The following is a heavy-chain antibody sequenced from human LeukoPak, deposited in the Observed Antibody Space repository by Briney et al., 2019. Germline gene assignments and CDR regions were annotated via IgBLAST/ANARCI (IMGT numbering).Heavy chain of an antibody. D-gene: IGHD3-16*01. CDR1: GYTFTSYY. J-gene: IGHJ6*03. CDR3: ARAEKNGGWGPRQSIYYYYYYMDA. V-gene: IGHV1-46*01. CDR2: INPSGGST. Sequence: GASVKVSCKASGYTFTSYYMHWVRQAPGQGLEWMGIINPSGGSTSYAQKFQGRVTMTRDTSTSTVYMELSSLGTEDTAVYYCARAEKNGGWGPRQSIYYYYYYMDAWGKGTTVTVSS.